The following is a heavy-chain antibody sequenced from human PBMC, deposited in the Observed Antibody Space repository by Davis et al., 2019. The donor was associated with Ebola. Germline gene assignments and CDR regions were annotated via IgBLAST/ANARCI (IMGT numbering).Heavy chain of an antibody. CDR3: ARALEGYTFDY. J-gene: IGHJ4*02. D-gene: IGHD5-18*01. CDR1: EFLFSHYG. Sequence: GGSLRLSCAASEFLFSHYGMHWVRHAPGKGLEWVAVISYDGSSKYYTDPVKGRFTISRDNSKNTLYLQMNSLRVGDTAVYYCARALEGYTFDYWGQGTVVTVSS. CDR2: ISYDGSSK. V-gene: IGHV3-30*03.